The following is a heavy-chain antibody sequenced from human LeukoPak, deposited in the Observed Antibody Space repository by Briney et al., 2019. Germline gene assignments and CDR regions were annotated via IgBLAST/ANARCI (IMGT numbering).Heavy chain of an antibody. CDR2: ISISSSYI. CDR1: GFTFSRYS. Sequence: GGSLRLSCAASGFTFSRYSMNWVRQAPGKGLEWVSSISISSSYIYYADSVKGRFTMSRDNAKNSLYLQVNSLRAEDTAVYYCARDIASCSGGTCYNIRFDTWGQGILVTVSS. J-gene: IGHJ5*02. V-gene: IGHV3-21*01. CDR3: ARDIASCSGGTCYNIRFDT. D-gene: IGHD2-15*01.